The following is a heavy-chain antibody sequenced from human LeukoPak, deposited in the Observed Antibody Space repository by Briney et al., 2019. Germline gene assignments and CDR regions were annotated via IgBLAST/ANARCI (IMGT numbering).Heavy chain of an antibody. CDR1: GYTFSSYG. D-gene: IGHD3-16*02. V-gene: IGHV1-18*01. J-gene: IGHJ4*02. CDR2: ITVYNGNT. Sequence: ASVKVSCKASGYTFSSYGISWVRQAPGQGLECMGWITVYNGNTDYAQKFQGRVTMTTDTSTSTAYMELRSLRSDDTAVYYCARNQYDSVWGSHRPYFDSWGQGTLVTVSS. CDR3: ARNQYDSVWGSHRPYFDS.